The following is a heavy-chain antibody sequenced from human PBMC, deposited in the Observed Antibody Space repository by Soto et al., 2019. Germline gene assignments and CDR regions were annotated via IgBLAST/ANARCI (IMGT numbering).Heavy chain of an antibody. J-gene: IGHJ6*02. D-gene: IGHD1-26*01. Sequence: SETLSLTCTVSGGSISSSSYYGGWIRQPPGKGLEWIGSIYYSGSTYYNPSLKSRVTISVDTSKNQFSLKLSSVTAADTAVYYCARRPTREGYYYGMDVWGQGTTVTVSS. CDR1: GGSISSSSYY. V-gene: IGHV4-39*01. CDR3: ARRPTREGYYYGMDV. CDR2: IYYSGST.